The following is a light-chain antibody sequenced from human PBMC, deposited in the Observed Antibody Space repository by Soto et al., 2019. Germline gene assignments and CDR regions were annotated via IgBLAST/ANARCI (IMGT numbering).Light chain of an antibody. Sequence: DIQMTQSPSSLSASVGDRVTLTCRASHTIATYLNWYQQKAGKVPEVLIYGASTLQVGVPSRFTGSGYGTDFTLTINNVQPEDFATYYCQQFYYYAHTFGQGTNLEVK. J-gene: IGKJ2*01. CDR3: QQFYYYAHT. V-gene: IGKV1-39*01. CDR1: HTIATY. CDR2: GAS.